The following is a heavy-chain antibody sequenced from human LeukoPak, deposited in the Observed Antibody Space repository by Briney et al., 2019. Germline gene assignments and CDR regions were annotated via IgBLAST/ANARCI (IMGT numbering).Heavy chain of an antibody. D-gene: IGHD3-9*01. CDR3: AKGAYDILTGYYSYYYGMDV. CDR2: ISWNSGSI. Sequence: GRSLRLSCAASGFTFDDYAMHWVRQAPGKGLEWVSGISWNSGSIGYADSVKGRFTISRDNAKNSLYLQMNSLRAEDTAVYYCAKGAYDILTGYYSYYYGMDVWGQGTTVTVSS. V-gene: IGHV3-9*01. CDR1: GFTFDDYA. J-gene: IGHJ6*02.